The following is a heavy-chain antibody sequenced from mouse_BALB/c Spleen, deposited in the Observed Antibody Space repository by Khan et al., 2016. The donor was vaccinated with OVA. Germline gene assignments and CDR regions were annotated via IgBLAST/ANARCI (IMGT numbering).Heavy chain of an antibody. J-gene: IGHJ2*01. CDR3: ARQYSNSVCEY. CDR2: ISSGGSYT. Sequence: EVELVESGGDLVKPGGSLKLSCAASGFTFSSFGMSWIRQTPDKRLEWVATISSGGSYTYYPDSVKGRFTISRDNAKNTLYLQMSSLKSEDTAMYYCARQYSNSVCEYWGQGTTRTVSS. V-gene: IGHV5-6*01. CDR1: GFTFSSFG. D-gene: IGHD2-5*01.